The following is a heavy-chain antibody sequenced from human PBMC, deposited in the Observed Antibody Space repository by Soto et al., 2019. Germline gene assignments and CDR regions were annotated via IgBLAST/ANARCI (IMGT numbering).Heavy chain of an antibody. CDR2: INHSGST. V-gene: IGHV4-34*01. J-gene: IGHJ1*01. CDR1: GGSFSGYY. D-gene: IGHD4-17*01. Sequence: QVQLQQWGAGLLKPSETLSLTCAVYGGSFSGYYWSWIRQPPGKGLEWIGEINHSGSTNYNPSLKSRVTISVDTSKNQFSLKLSSVTAADTAAYYCATGYYGGEEYFQHWGQGTLVTVSS. CDR3: ATGYYGGEEYFQH.